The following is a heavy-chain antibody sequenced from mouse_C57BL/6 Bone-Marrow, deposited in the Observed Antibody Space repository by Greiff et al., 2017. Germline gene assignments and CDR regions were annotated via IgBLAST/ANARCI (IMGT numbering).Heavy chain of an antibody. CDR2: ISDGGSYT. V-gene: IGHV5-4*01. J-gene: IGHJ4*01. Sequence: EVNLVESGGGLVKPGGSLKLSCAASGFTFSSYAMSWVRQTPEKRLEWVATISDGGSYTYYPDNVKGRFTISRDNAKNNLYLQMSHLKSEDTAMYYCARDIWDSYAMDYWGQGTSVTVSS. D-gene: IGHD4-1*01. CDR1: GFTFSSYA. CDR3: ARDIWDSYAMDY.